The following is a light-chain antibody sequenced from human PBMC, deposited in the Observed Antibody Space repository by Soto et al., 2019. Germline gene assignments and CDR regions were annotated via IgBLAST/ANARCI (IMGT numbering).Light chain of an antibody. Sequence: DIQMTQSPSTLGASVGDTVTISCRASQSVSPWLAWYQQKPGKAPKLLIYKTSRLQSGVPSRFSGSGSGTDFTLKISSLQPDDFAIDYGQQYNSSGLTVGGGTTVDIK. J-gene: IGKJ4*01. V-gene: IGKV1-5*03. CDR3: QQYNSSGLT. CDR2: KTS. CDR1: QSVSPW.